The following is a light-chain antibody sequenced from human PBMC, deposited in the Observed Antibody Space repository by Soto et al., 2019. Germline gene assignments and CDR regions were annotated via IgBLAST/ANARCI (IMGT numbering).Light chain of an antibody. V-gene: IGKV3-15*01. CDR1: QSVSVN. Sequence: EIVMTQSPATLSVSPGERATPSCRASQSVSVNLAWYQQKPGQPPRLLIYGASTRATGIPARFSGSGSGTEFTLTINSLQSEDFAVYYCQQDNNWPPLTFGGGTKVDIK. CDR2: GAS. J-gene: IGKJ4*01. CDR3: QQDNNWPPLT.